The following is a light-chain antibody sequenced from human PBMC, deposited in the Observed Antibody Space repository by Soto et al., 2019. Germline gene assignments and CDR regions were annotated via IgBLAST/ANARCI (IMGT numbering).Light chain of an antibody. Sequence: ETVLTQSPATLSLSPGERATLSCRASQSVSIYLAWYQQKPGQAPRLLIYDASKRAPVVPARFSGSGSGTDFSLTISSLEPEDFGVYYCQQRSNWVFGPGTKVEIK. CDR2: DAS. J-gene: IGKJ3*01. CDR3: QQRSNWV. CDR1: QSVSIY. V-gene: IGKV3-11*01.